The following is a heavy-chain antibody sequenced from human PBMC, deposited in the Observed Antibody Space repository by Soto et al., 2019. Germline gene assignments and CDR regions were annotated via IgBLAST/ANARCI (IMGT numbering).Heavy chain of an antibody. V-gene: IGHV4-31*03. CDR2: IYYSGST. J-gene: IGHJ5*02. CDR3: VGARQLWFGT. Sequence: QVQLQESGPGLVKPSQTLSLTCTVSGGSISSGGYYWSWIRQHPGKGLEWIGYIYYSGSTYYNPSLKSRVTIAVDTSKNKFSLKLSSETAADSAVYYCVGARQLWFGTWGEGPQVTVSS. D-gene: IGHD5-18*01. CDR1: GGSISSGGYY.